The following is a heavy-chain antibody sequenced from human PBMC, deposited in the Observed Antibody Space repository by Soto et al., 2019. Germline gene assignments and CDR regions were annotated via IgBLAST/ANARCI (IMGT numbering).Heavy chain of an antibody. D-gene: IGHD2-15*01. J-gene: IGHJ4*02. CDR3: VRDSRTGCSSINCYMH. CDR1: GDSLTNNHW. V-gene: IGHV4-4*02. CDR2: IWHTGRP. Sequence: QLQLRESGPGLVQPSGTLSLTCDVSGDSLTNNHWWSWVRQAPGKGLEWIGEIWHTGRPNYNPSLKSRVAIAIDQSKNQFSLTLSSVPAAYTAVYYCVRDSRTGCSSINCYMHWGQGTLVTFSS.